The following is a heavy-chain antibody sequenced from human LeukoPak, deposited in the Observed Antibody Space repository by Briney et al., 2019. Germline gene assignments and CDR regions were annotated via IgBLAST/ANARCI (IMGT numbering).Heavy chain of an antibody. V-gene: IGHV1-69*02. Sequence: SVKVSCKASGGTFSSYTISWVRQAPGQGLEWMGRIIPILGIANYAQKFQGRVTITADKSTSTAYMELSSQRSEDTAVYYCARSVVVTAPFDYWGQGTLVTVSS. CDR2: IIPILGIA. CDR3: ARSVVVTAPFDY. D-gene: IGHD2-21*02. CDR1: GGTFSSYT. J-gene: IGHJ4*02.